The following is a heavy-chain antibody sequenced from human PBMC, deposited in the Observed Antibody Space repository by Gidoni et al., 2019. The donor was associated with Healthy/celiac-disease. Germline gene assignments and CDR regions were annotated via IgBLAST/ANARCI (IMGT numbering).Heavy chain of an antibody. CDR3: ARDKVGYCGGDCYPY. D-gene: IGHD2-21*02. Sequence: EVQLVESGGGLVQPGGSLRLSCAASGFTFSSYEMNWVRQAPGKGLEWVSYISSSGSTIYYADSVKGRFTISRDNAKNSLYLQMNSLRAEDTAVYYCARDKVGYCGGDCYPYWGQGTLVTVSS. CDR2: ISSSGSTI. CDR1: GFTFSSYE. J-gene: IGHJ4*02. V-gene: IGHV3-48*03.